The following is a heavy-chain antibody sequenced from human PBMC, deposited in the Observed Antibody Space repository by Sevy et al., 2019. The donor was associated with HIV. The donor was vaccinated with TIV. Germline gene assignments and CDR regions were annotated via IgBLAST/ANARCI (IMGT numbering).Heavy chain of an antibody. CDR3: ARDLYSGSYYESY. Sequence: GGSLRLSCAASGFTLSNYGMSWVRQAPGKGLEWVANIKQDGSDKYYVDSVKGRFTISRDNAKNSLYLQMNSLRAEDTAVYYCARDLYSGSYYESYWGQGTLVTVSS. D-gene: IGHD1-26*01. J-gene: IGHJ4*02. V-gene: IGHV3-7*01. CDR2: IKQDGSDK. CDR1: GFTLSNYG.